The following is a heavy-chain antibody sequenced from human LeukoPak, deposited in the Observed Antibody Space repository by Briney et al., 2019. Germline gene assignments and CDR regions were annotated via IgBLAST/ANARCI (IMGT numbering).Heavy chain of an antibody. J-gene: IGHJ5*02. CDR1: GGSISSGGYS. D-gene: IGHD3-22*01. Sequence: PSEALSLTCSVSGGSISSGGYSWSWIRQPPGKGLEWIGYIYHSGSTYYNPSLKSRVTISVDRSKNQFSLKLSSVTAADTAVYYCARGDYYDSSGYYNWFDPWGQGTLVTVSS. CDR2: IYHSGST. V-gene: IGHV4-30-2*01. CDR3: ARGDYYDSSGYYNWFDP.